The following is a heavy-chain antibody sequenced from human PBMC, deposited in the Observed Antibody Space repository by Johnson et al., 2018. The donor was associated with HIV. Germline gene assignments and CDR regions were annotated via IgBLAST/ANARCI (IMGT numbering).Heavy chain of an antibody. D-gene: IGHD6-6*01. CDR2: INQDGSEK. CDR3: AREGITARLAAFDI. CDR1: GFSFSNYW. Sequence: VQLVESGGGLVQSGGSLRLSCVVSGFSFSNYWMTWVRQVPGKGLEWVANINQDGSEKFYVDSVKGRFTISRDNAKNSLYLQMNSLRAEDTAVYYCAREGITARLAAFDIWGQGTMVTVSS. J-gene: IGHJ3*02. V-gene: IGHV3-7*03.